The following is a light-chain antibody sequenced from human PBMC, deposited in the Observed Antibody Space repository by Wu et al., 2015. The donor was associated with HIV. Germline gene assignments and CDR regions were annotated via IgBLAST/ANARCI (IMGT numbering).Light chain of an antibody. Sequence: IVLTQSPATLSLSPGERATLSCRASQSLGTNLAWYQQKPGQAPRLLIYGASNRATGIPARFSGSGSGTDFFLTISSLEPEDFATYYCQKYNTAPWTFGQGTKVEMK. V-gene: IGKV3-11*01. CDR2: GAS. CDR3: QKYNTAPWT. CDR1: QSLGTN. J-gene: IGKJ1*01.